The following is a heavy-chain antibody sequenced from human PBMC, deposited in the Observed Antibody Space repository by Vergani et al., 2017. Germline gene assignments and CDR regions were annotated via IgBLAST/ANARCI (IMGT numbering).Heavy chain of an antibody. V-gene: IGHV3-21*01. D-gene: IGHD3-22*01. CDR1: GFSFSSYS. CDR3: ASLLYYYDSSGPLSDAFDI. J-gene: IGHJ3*02. CDR2: ISSSTSYI. Sequence: EVQLVESGGGLVKSGGSLRLSCAASGFSFSSYSLNWVRQAPGKGLEWVSSISSSTSYIYYADSVKGRFTISRDNAKNSLYLQMNSLRAEDTAVYYCASLLYYYDSSGPLSDAFDIWGQGTMVTVSS.